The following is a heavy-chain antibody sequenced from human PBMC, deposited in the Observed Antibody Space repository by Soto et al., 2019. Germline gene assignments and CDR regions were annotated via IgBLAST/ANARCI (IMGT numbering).Heavy chain of an antibody. D-gene: IGHD3-3*01. CDR1: GGSISSYY. V-gene: IGHV4-59*08. CDR2: IYYSGST. CDR3: AGSLSIFGVPRDFDP. Sequence: SETLSLTCTVSGGSISSYYWSWIRQPPGKGLEWIGYIYYSGSTNYNPSLKSRVTISIDTSKNQFSMKLSSVTAADTAVYYCAGSLSIFGVPRDFDPWGQGTLVTVSS. J-gene: IGHJ5*02.